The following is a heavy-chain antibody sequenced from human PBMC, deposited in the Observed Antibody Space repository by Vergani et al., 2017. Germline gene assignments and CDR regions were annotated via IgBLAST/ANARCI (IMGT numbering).Heavy chain of an antibody. V-gene: IGHV3-23*01. CDR3: AKVVVAATVGYFDY. D-gene: IGHD2-15*01. CDR1: GFTFSSYA. Sequence: EVQLLESGGGLVQPGGSLRLSCGASGFTFSSYAMTWVRQAPGKGLEWVSAISGSGGSTYYADSVKGRFTISRDNSKNTLYLQMNSLRAEDTAVYYCAKVVVAATVGYFDYWGQGTLVTVSS. J-gene: IGHJ4*02. CDR2: ISGSGGST.